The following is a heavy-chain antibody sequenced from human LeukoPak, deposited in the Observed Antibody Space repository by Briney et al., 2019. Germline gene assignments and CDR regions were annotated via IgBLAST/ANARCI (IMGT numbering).Heavy chain of an antibody. CDR3: AIGRAMIVVVPLDY. V-gene: IGHV1-2*02. CDR1: GYTFTGYY. D-gene: IGHD3-22*01. J-gene: IGHJ4*02. CDR2: INPNSGGT. Sequence: GASVTVSCTASGYTFTGYYMHWVRQAPGQGLEWMGWINPNSGGTNYAQKFQGRVTMTRDTSISTAYMELSRLRSDDTAVYYCAIGRAMIVVVPLDYWGQGTLVTVSS.